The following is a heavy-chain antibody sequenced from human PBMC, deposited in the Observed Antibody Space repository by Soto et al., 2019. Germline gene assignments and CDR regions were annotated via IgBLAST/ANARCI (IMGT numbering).Heavy chain of an antibody. Sequence: EVQLVESGGGLVQPGGSLRLSCVASGFAVTSNYMSWVRQAPGKGLEWVSVIYSAGSTYYADSVKGRFTISRDNSKNTLYLQMNSLRDEDTAVYYCAREWSDWGLAFDIWGQGTMVTVSS. CDR2: IYSAGST. CDR3: AREWSDWGLAFDI. J-gene: IGHJ3*02. D-gene: IGHD7-27*01. CDR1: GFAVTSNY. V-gene: IGHV3-66*01.